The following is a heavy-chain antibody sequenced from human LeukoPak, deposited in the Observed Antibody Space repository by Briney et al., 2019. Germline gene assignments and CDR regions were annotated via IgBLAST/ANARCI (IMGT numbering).Heavy chain of an antibody. J-gene: IGHJ6*02. V-gene: IGHV4-34*01. CDR1: GGSFSGYY. CDR2: INHRGST. CDR3: ARGLGGYYYYYGMDV. Sequence: SETLSLTCAVYGGSFSGYYWSWIRQPPGKGLEWIGEINHRGSTNYNPSLKSRVTISVDTSKNQFSLKLSSVTAADTAVYYCARGLGGYYYYYGMDVWGQGTTVTVSS.